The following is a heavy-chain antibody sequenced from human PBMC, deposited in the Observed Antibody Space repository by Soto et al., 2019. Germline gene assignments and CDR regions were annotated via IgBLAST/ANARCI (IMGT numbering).Heavy chain of an antibody. V-gene: IGHV1-69*01. CDR3: ARGGTSGWLKGAYDV. CDR2: IIPMFGIP. CDR1: GGTLNKHA. D-gene: IGHD6-13*01. J-gene: IGHJ3*01. Sequence: QVQLVQSGAEVKKPGSSVKVSCKASGGTLNKHAITWVRRAPGQGLEWLGGIIPMFGIPNYPQKFQGRVTITADDSTNTSHMELHSLTSDDTAVYICARGGTSGWLKGAYDVWGQGTMVTVSS.